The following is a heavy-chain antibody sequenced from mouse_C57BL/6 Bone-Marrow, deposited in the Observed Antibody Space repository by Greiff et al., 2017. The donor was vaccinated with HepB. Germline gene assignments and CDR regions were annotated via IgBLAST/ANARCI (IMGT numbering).Heavy chain of an antibody. J-gene: IGHJ3*01. CDR2: IYPGSGNT. V-gene: IGHV1-76*01. Sequence: VQLQQSGAELVRPGASVKLSCKASGYTFTDYYINWVKQRPGQGLEWIARIYPGSGNTYYNEKFKGKATLTAEKSSSTAYMQLSSLTSEDSAVYFSARGGITTVPFAYWGQGTLVTVSA. CDR3: ARGGITTVPFAY. CDR1: GYTFTDYY. D-gene: IGHD1-1*01.